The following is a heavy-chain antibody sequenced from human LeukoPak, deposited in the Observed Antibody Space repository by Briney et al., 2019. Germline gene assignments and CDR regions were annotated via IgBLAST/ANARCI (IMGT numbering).Heavy chain of an antibody. Sequence: SETLSLTCTVSGGSISSYYWSWIRQPAGKGLEWIGRIYTSGSTNYNPSLKSRVTMSVDTSKNQFSLKLSSVTAADTAVYYCARVRDGTVVPANWFDPWGQGTLVTVSS. CDR2: IYTSGST. CDR1: GGSISSYY. V-gene: IGHV4-4*07. D-gene: IGHD2-2*01. J-gene: IGHJ5*02. CDR3: ARVRDGTVVPANWFDP.